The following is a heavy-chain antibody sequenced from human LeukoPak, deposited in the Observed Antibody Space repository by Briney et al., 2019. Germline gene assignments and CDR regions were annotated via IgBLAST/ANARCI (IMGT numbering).Heavy chain of an antibody. D-gene: IGHD3-10*01. Sequence: PGGSLRLSCAASGFTFSSYSMNWVRQPPGKGLEWVSSISSSSSYIYYADSVKGRFTISRDNAKNSLYLQMNSLRAEDTAVYYCARNEYYYGSGINDAFDIWGQGTMVTVSS. CDR3: ARNEYYYGSGINDAFDI. CDR1: GFTFSSYS. CDR2: ISSSSSYI. J-gene: IGHJ3*02. V-gene: IGHV3-21*01.